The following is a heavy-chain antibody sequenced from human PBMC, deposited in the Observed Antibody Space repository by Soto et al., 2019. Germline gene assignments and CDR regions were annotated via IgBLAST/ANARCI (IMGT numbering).Heavy chain of an antibody. Sequence: QVQLVQSGAEVKKPGSSVRVSCKASGDTFTFYYINWVRQAPGLWLEWMGRINPILSMSNYAQRFQGRVTMTADKSTSTAYMELSSLRSEDTAMYYCTSSYGSGYRAFDYWGQGALVTVSS. CDR3: TSSYGSGYRAFDY. V-gene: IGHV1-69*02. CDR2: INPILSMS. CDR1: GDTFTFYY. D-gene: IGHD3-10*01. J-gene: IGHJ4*02.